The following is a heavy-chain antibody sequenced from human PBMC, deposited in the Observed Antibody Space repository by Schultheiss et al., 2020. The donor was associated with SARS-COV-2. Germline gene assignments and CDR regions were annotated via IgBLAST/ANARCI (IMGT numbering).Heavy chain of an antibody. CDR3: ARAIAVADLDY. CDR2: IWYDGSNK. J-gene: IGHJ4*02. CDR1: GFTFSGYA. D-gene: IGHD6-19*01. Sequence: GESLKISCAASGFTFSGYAMHWVRQAPGKGLEWVAVIWYDGSNKYYADSVKGRFTISRDNSKNTLYLQMNSLRAEDTAVYYCARAIAVADLDYWGQGTLVTVSS. V-gene: IGHV3-33*08.